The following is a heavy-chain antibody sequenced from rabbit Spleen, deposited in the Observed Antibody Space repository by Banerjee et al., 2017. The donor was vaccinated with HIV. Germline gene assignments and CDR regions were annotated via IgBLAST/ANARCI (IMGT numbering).Heavy chain of an antibody. V-gene: IGHV1S40*01. Sequence: QSLEESGGDLVKPGASLTLTCTASGVSFSSNYYICWVRQAPGKGLEWIACIDSGSSGFAYFASWAKGRFTISKTSSTTVTLQMTSLTAADTATYFCARDSGSSFSSYGMDLWGPGTLVTV. D-gene: IGHD8-1*01. CDR1: GVSFSSNYY. J-gene: IGHJ6*01. CDR2: IDSGSSGFA. CDR3: ARDSGSSFSSYGMDL.